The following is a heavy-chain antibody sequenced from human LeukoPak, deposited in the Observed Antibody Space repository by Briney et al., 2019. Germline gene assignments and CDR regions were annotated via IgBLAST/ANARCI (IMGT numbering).Heavy chain of an antibody. CDR1: GGSFSGYY. Sequence: SETLSLTCAVYGGSFSGYYWSWIRQPPGKGLEWIGEINHSGSTNYNPSLKSRVTISLDTSKNQFSLKLSSVTAADTAVYYCARVSYGSGSCDYYYYLDVWGKGTTVTISS. V-gene: IGHV4-34*01. CDR3: ARVSYGSGSCDYYYYLDV. D-gene: IGHD3-10*01. CDR2: INHSGST. J-gene: IGHJ6*03.